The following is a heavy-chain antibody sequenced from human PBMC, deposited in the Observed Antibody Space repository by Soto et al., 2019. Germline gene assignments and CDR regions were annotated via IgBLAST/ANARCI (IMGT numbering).Heavy chain of an antibody. J-gene: IGHJ6*02. CDR3: ARGGGYDFRSSQAPPIDV. D-gene: IGHD3-3*01. CDR1: GGSISDFY. V-gene: IGHV4-59*01. CDR2: LYYTGST. Sequence: SETLSLTCNVSGGSISDFYWSWIRQSPGKRLEWIGYLYYTGSTNYSPALKSRVTISLDTSKTQFSLKLGSVTAADTAVYYCARGGGYDFRSSQAPPIDVWGQGTTVT.